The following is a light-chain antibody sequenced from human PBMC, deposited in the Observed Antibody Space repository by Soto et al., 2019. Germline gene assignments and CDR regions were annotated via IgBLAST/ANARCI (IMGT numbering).Light chain of an antibody. J-gene: IGKJ2*01. V-gene: IGKV3-20*01. CDR3: QQYGSSFMYT. CDR2: DAS. CDR1: QSVSSSY. Sequence: EIVLTQSPGTLSLSPGERATLSCRASQSVSSSYLAWYQQKPGQAPRLLIYDASTRATGIPDRFSGSGSGTDFTLTISRLEPEDFALYYCQQYGSSFMYTFGQGTKVDSK.